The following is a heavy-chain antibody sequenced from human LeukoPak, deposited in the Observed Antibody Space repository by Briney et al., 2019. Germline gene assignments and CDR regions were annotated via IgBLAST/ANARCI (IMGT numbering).Heavy chain of an antibody. Sequence: TGGSLRLSCAASGFTFSSYEMNWVRQAPGKGLEWVSSITRSSIYKYYADSVKGRFTISRDNAKNSLYLQMNSLRAEDTAVYYCARDQDSSGYYYGGAFDIWGQGTMVTVSS. D-gene: IGHD3-22*01. CDR3: ARDQDSSGYYYGGAFDI. CDR2: ITRSSIYK. CDR1: GFTFSSYE. J-gene: IGHJ3*02. V-gene: IGHV3-21*01.